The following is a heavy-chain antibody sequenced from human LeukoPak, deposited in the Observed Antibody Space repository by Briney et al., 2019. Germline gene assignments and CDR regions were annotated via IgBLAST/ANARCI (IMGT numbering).Heavy chain of an antibody. J-gene: IGHJ6*03. V-gene: IGHV4-38-2*02. CDR1: GGSISSYY. CDR2: IYHSGST. D-gene: IGHD2-15*01. CDR3: ARVGGYCSGGSCYSYYYYYYYMDV. Sequence: SETPSLTCTVSGGSISSYYWSWIRQPPGKGLEWIGSIYHSGSTYYNPSLKSRVTISVDTSKNQFSLKLSSVTAADTAVYYCARVGGYCSGGSCYSYYYYYYYMDVWGKGTTVTVSS.